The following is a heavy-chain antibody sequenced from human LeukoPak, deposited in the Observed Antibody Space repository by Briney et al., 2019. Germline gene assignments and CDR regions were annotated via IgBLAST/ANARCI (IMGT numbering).Heavy chain of an antibody. CDR2: INPDGGTK. V-gene: IGHV3-7*01. Sequence: PGGSLRLSCAASGLTFRSYWMSWVRQVPGKGLEWVANINPDGGTKNYVASVKGRITISRDNAANSLYLQMDSLRAEDTAVYYCATTFPYRNSGTCALGGQGTLVTVSS. CDR1: GLTFRSYW. J-gene: IGHJ4*02. D-gene: IGHD2-15*01. CDR3: ATTFPYRNSGTCAL.